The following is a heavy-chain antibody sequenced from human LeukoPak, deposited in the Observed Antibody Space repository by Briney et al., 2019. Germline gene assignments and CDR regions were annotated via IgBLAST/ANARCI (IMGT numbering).Heavy chain of an antibody. CDR3: ARDRLEAVTDDDYFDY. CDR1: GFTFSSYW. V-gene: IGHV3-33*08. Sequence: GGSLRLSCAASGFTFSSYWMSRVRQAPGKGPEWVALIWYDGSNKYYGESVKGRFTISRDNSKNTVYLQMNSLRAEDTGVYYCARDRLEAVTDDDYFDYWGQGTLVTVSS. CDR2: IWYDGSNK. J-gene: IGHJ4*02. D-gene: IGHD2-21*02.